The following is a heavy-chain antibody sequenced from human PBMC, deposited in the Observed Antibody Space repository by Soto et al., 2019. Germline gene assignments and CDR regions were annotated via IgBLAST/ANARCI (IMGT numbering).Heavy chain of an antibody. V-gene: IGHV1-2*04. CDR1: GYTFTGYY. Sequence: ASVKVSCKASGYTFTGYYMHWVRQAPGQGLEWMGWINPNSGGTNYAQKFQGWVTMTRDTSISTAYMELSRLRSDDTAVYYCARSVAGTHYYYYGMDVWGQGTTVTVSS. CDR3: ARSVAGTHYYYYGMDV. J-gene: IGHJ6*02. CDR2: INPNSGGT. D-gene: IGHD6-19*01.